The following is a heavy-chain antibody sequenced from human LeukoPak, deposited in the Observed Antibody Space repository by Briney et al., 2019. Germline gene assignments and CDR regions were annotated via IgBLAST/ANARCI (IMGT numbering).Heavy chain of an antibody. CDR2: ISAYNGNT. CDR1: GYTFTSYG. D-gene: IGHD2-21*02. CDR3: ARGMFVVVTATYYFGN. V-gene: IGHV1-18*01. Sequence: GASVKVSCKASGYTFTSYGISWVRQAPGHGPEWMGWISAYNGNTNYAQKLQGRVTMTTDTSTSTAYMELRSLRSYDTAVYYWARGMFVVVTATYYFGNWGPGTLFTVSS. J-gene: IGHJ4*02.